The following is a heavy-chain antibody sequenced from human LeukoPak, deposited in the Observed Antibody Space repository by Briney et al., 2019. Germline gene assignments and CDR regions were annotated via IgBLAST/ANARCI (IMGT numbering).Heavy chain of an antibody. J-gene: IGHJ4*02. V-gene: IGHV3-23*01. CDR3: ACGTTVTYFDY. CDR1: GFTFSNYA. CDR2: ISGSGGST. Sequence: GGSLRLSCAASGFTFSNYAMSWVRQAPGKGLEWVSAISGSGGSTSYADSVKGRFTISRDNREDSLYLQMNSLRTEDTALYFCACGTTVTYFDYWGRGTLVTVSS. D-gene: IGHD4-17*01.